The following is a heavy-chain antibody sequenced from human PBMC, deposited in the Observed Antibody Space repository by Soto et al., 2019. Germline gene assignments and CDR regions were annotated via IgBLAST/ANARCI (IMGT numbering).Heavy chain of an antibody. J-gene: IGHJ4*02. CDR1: GGSFSGYY. CDR2: INHSGST. CDR3: ARSLLGTRLDYFDY. V-gene: IGHV4-34*01. Sequence: SETLSLTCAVYGGSFSGYYWSWIRQPPGKGLEWIGEINHSGSTNYNPSLKSRVTISVDTSKNQFSLKLSSVTAADTAVYYGARSLLGTRLDYFDYWGQGTLVTVSS. D-gene: IGHD7-27*01.